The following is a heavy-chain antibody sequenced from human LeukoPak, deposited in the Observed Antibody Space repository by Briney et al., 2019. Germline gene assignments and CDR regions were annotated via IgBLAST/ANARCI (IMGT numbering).Heavy chain of an antibody. V-gene: IGHV4-4*07. CDR2: IYSSGST. CDR3: ARTSARGAQFDY. J-gene: IGHJ4*02. CDR1: GGSISSYY. D-gene: IGHD3-10*01. Sequence: SETLCLTCSVSGGSISSYYWSWIRQPAGKGLEWIGRIYSSGSTNYNPSLKTRVTMSLDTSKNQFSLNLTTVTAADTAVYYCARTSARGAQFDYRGQGTLVTVSS.